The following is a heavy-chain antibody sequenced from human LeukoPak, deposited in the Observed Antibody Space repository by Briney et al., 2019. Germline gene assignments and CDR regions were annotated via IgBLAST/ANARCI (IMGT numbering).Heavy chain of an antibody. Sequence: GGSLRLSCAASGFTFNTFNMNWVRQAPGKGLEWVSSITSGGDYIYYADSEKGRFTTSRDNAKNSLSLQLNSLRVEDTAVYYCARGHYDVLAASYKWTPDYWGQGTLVTVSS. V-gene: IGHV3-21*01. CDR2: ITSGGDYI. J-gene: IGHJ4*02. CDR3: ARGHYDVLAASYKWTPDY. CDR1: GFTFNTFN. D-gene: IGHD3-9*01.